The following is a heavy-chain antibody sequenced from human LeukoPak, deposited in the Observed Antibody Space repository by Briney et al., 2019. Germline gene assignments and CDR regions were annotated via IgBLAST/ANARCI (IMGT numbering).Heavy chain of an antibody. CDR2: IGSSGSTI. CDR1: GFTFSDYY. V-gene: IGHV3-11*04. D-gene: IGHD2-2*01. J-gene: IGHJ3*02. Sequence: GGSLRLSCAASGFTFSDYYMSWIHQAPGKGLEWVSYIGSSGSTIYYADSVKGRFTISRDNAKNSLYLQMNSLRAEDTAVYYCARDRLYCSSTSSYWSAFDIWGQGTMVTVSS. CDR3: ARDRLYCSSTSSYWSAFDI.